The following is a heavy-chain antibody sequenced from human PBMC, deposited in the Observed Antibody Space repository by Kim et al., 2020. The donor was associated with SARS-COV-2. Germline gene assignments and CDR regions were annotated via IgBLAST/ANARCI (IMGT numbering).Heavy chain of an antibody. V-gene: IGHV5-51*01. CDR1: GYGFTSYW. CDR3: ARQYPLWFGELSRGMDV. CDR2: IYPGDSDP. J-gene: IGHJ6*02. D-gene: IGHD3-10*01. Sequence: GESLKISCKGSGYGFTSYWIVWVRQMPGKGLEWMGFIYPGDSDPRYSPSFQGQVTISADKSITTAYLQWSSLKASDTAMYYCARQYPLWFGELSRGMDVWGQGTTVTVSS.